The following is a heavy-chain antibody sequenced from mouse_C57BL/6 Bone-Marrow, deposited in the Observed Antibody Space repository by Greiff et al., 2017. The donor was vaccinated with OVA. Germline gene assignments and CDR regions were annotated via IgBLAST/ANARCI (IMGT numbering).Heavy chain of an antibody. V-gene: IGHV1-61*01. CDR2: IYPSDSET. CDR1: GYTFTSYW. Sequence: QVQLQQPGAELVRPGSSVKLSCKASGYTFTSYWMDWVKQRPGQGLEWIGNIYPSDSETHYNQKFKDKATLTVDKSSSTAYMQLSSLTSEDSAVYYCARGDYEEDYFDYWGQGTTLTVSS. CDR3: ARGDYEEDYFDY. J-gene: IGHJ2*01. D-gene: IGHD1-1*01.